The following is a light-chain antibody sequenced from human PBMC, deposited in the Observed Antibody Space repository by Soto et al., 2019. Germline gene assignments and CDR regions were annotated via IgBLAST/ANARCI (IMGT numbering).Light chain of an antibody. J-gene: IGKJ1*01. CDR1: QSVTNSY. CDR3: QQYGTAPWT. CDR2: RAS. V-gene: IGKV3-20*01. Sequence: ETVLTQSPGTLSLSPGERATLSCRASQSVTNSYLAWFQQKPGQAPRLLISRASSRATGIPDRFSGSGSGTDFTLTISRLEPEDFAVYYCQQYGTAPWTFGQGTKVDIK.